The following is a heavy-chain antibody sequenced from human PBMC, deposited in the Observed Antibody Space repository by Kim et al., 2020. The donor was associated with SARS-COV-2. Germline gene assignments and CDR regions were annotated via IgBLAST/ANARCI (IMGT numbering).Heavy chain of an antibody. Sequence: GGSLRLSCSASGFTFSDYAMSWFRQAPGKGLEWLGFVRNKAYGATTQYAASVRGRLTISRDDSEGIAYLHMSSPKTEDTAVYYCTSGGGSGRYFFDYWGQ. CDR2: VRNKAYGATT. V-gene: IGHV3-49*03. J-gene: IGHJ4*02. CDR3: TSGGGSGRYFFDY. CDR1: GFTFSDYA. D-gene: IGHD3-10*01.